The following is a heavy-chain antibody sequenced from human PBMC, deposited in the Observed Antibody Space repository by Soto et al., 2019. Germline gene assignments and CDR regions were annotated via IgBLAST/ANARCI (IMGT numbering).Heavy chain of an antibody. CDR1: GGTFSSYA. CDR2: IIPIFGTA. V-gene: IGHV1-69*01. Sequence: QVQLVQSGAEVKKPGSSVKVSCKASGGTFSSYAISWVRQAPGQGLEWMGGIIPIFGTANYAQKFQGRVTITADESTSTAYMELSSLRSEDTAVYYCAGSRTYYYDSSGYDYFDYWGQGTLVTVSS. D-gene: IGHD3-22*01. CDR3: AGSRTYYYDSSGYDYFDY. J-gene: IGHJ4*02.